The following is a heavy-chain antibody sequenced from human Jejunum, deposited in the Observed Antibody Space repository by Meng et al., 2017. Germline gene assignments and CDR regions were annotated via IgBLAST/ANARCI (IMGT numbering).Heavy chain of an antibody. D-gene: IGHD5-12*01. CDR2: INTNTGNP. J-gene: IGHJ4*02. CDR3: ARGGSGYDPADY. CDR1: GYTFIDYA. Sequence: QVQLVQSGSELEKPGASVKVSCKASGYTFIDYALYWVRQAPGQGLEWMGWINTNTGNPRYAQGFAGRFAFSLDTSVSTAFLQISSLKHEDSGVYYCARGGSGYDPADYWGQGTLVTVSS. V-gene: IGHV7-4-1*02.